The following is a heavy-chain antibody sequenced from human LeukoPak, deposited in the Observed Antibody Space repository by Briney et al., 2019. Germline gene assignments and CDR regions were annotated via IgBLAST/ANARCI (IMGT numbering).Heavy chain of an antibody. CDR2: IKQDGSEK. Sequence: GGSLRLSCAASGFTFSSYWMSWVRQAPGKGLEWVANIKQDGSEKYYVDSVKGRFTISRDNAKNSLYLQMNSLRAEDTAVYYCAREDIVVVVAATLHLGGFDYWGQGTLVTVSS. CDR1: GFTFSSYW. J-gene: IGHJ4*02. D-gene: IGHD2-15*01. V-gene: IGHV3-7*01. CDR3: AREDIVVVVAATLHLGGFDY.